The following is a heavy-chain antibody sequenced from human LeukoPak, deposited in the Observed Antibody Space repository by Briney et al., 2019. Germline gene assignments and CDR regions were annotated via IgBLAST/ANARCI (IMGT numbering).Heavy chain of an antibody. D-gene: IGHD3-16*01. CDR1: GFKFSSYW. J-gene: IGHJ6*03. CDR2: IKQDGREK. Sequence: GGSLRLPCAASGFKFSSYWMSWVRQAPGKGLEWVANIKQDGREKYYVDSVKGRFTISRDNAKNSLYLQMNSLRAEDTAVFYCARHTTFYYYYMDVWGKGTTVTVSS. CDR3: ARHTTFYYYYMDV. V-gene: IGHV3-7*01.